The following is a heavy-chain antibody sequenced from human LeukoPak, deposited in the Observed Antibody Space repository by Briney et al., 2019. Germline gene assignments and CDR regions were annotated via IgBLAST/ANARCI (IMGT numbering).Heavy chain of an antibody. D-gene: IGHD6-13*01. V-gene: IGHV3-74*01. Sequence: GGSLRHTCVASGFTFSNYWLHWVRQAPGKGLVWVSYINSDGSSTSYADSVKGRFTISRDSAKNTLYLQMNSLRAEDTAVYYCARDKFGAAGNLFDYWGQGTLVTVSS. CDR1: GFTFSNYW. J-gene: IGHJ4*02. CDR2: INSDGSST. CDR3: ARDKFGAAGNLFDY.